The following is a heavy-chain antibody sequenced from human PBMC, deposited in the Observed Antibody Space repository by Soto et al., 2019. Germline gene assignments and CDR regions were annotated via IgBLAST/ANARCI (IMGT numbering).Heavy chain of an antibody. V-gene: IGHV1-58*01. CDR3: ATTIKYGVITTFDY. D-gene: IGHD3-22*01. CDR2: IVVGSGNT. Sequence: SVKVSCQASGFTVTSSAVHWVRQARGQRLEWIGWIVVGSGNTNYAQKFQERVTITRDMSTSTAYMELSSLRSEDTAVYYCATTIKYGVITTFDYWGQGTLVTVS. CDR1: GFTVTSSA. J-gene: IGHJ4*02.